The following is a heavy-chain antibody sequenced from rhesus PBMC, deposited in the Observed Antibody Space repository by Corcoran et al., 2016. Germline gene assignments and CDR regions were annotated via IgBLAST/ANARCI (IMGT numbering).Heavy chain of an antibody. Sequence: QVQLQESGPGVVKPSETLSLTCAVSGGSISDSYRWSWIRQPPGKGLERIGYIYGSSTSTNYNPSLKSLVTISKATSKNQFSLKMSSVTAADTAVYDCARDRDYPNWGWVDYWGQGVLVTVSS. V-gene: IGHV4S10*01. J-gene: IGHJ4*01. CDR1: GGSISDSYR. CDR3: ARDRDYPNWGWVDY. CDR2: IYGSSTST. D-gene: IGHD7-45*01.